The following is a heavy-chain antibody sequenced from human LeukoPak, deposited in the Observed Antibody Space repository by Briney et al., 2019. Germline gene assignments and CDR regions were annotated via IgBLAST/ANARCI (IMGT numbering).Heavy chain of an antibody. V-gene: IGHV1-69*13. J-gene: IGHJ4*02. D-gene: IGHD3/OR15-3a*01. CDR2: IFPIVGTA. CDR3: ARDLVGSRTGYSSGAWDY. Sequence: SVKVSCKASGGTFSRYLINWVRQAPGQGLEWMGGIFPIVGTADYAQKFQGRVTITADESTSTAYMELSSLKSEDTAVYYCARDLVGSRTGYSSGAWDYWGQGTLVTVSS. CDR1: GGTFSRYL.